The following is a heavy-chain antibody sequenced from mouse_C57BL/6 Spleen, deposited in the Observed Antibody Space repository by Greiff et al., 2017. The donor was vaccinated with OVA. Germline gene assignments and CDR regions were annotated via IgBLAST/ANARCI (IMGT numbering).Heavy chain of an antibody. V-gene: IGHV2-4*01. CDR3: AKNWNPYYAMDY. J-gene: IGHJ4*01. CDR1: GFSLTSYG. CDR2: IWSGGST. Sequence: VKVVESGPGLVQPSQSLSITCTVSGFSLTSYGVHWVRQPPGKGLEWLGVIWSGGSTDYNAAFISRLSISKDNSKSQVFFKMNSLQADDTAIYYCAKNWNPYYAMDYWGQGTSVTVSS.